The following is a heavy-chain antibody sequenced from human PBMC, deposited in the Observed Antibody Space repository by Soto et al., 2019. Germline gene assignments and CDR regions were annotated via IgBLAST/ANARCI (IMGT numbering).Heavy chain of an antibody. CDR2: IYYSGST. Sequence: PWETLSLTGTVSGGSISSGGYYWSWIRQHPGKGLEWIGYIYYSGSTYYNPSLKSRVTISVDTSKNQFSLKLSSVTAADTAVYYCATYYDSSGYYSNDAFDIWGQGTMVTVSS. CDR3: ATYYDSSGYYSNDAFDI. V-gene: IGHV4-31*03. D-gene: IGHD3-22*01. J-gene: IGHJ3*02. CDR1: GGSISSGGYY.